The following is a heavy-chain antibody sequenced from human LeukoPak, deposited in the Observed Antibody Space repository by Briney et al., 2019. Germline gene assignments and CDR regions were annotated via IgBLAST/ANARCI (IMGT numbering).Heavy chain of an antibody. V-gene: IGHV5-51*01. Sequence: GASLKISCKAFGYSFTSNWIGWLRQLPGNGRKWMGIIYPGYSDTRYSPSFQGQVTISADKSISTAYLQWSSLKASDTAMYYCARLGELAARPLDYWGQGTLVTVSS. D-gene: IGHD6-6*01. J-gene: IGHJ4*02. CDR2: IYPGYSDT. CDR3: ARLGELAARPLDY. CDR1: GYSFTSNW.